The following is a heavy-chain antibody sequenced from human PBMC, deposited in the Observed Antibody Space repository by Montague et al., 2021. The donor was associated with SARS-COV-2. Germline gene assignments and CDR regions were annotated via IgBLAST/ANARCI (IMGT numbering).Heavy chain of an antibody. D-gene: IGHD3-10*01. J-gene: IGHJ5*02. CDR2: ISAYNGNT. CDR1: GYTFTSYG. Sequence: SVKVSCKASGYTFTSYGISWVRQAPGQGLEWMGWISAYNGNTNYAQKLQGRVTMTTDTSTSTAYMELRSLRSDDTAVYYCARVRYYGSGSYYVKWFDPWGQGTLVAVSS. V-gene: IGHV1-18*01. CDR3: ARVRYYGSGSYYVKWFDP.